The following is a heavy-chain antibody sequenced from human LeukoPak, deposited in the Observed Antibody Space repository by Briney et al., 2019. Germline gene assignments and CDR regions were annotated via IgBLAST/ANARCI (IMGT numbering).Heavy chain of an antibody. D-gene: IGHD2-2*01. CDR3: AKDLGPAAMGGGGDY. CDR1: GFTFSSYA. CDR2: ISWNSGSI. Sequence: GGSLRLSCAASGFTFSSYAMSWVRQAPGKGLEWVSGISWNSGSIGYADSVKGRFTISRDNAKNSLYLQMNSLRAEDTALYYCAKDLGPAAMGGGGDYWGQGTLVTVSS. V-gene: IGHV3-9*01. J-gene: IGHJ4*02.